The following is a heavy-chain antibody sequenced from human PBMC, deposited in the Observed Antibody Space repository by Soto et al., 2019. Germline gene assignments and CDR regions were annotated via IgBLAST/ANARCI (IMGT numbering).Heavy chain of an antibody. CDR1: DGSISGYS. CDR3: ARVPTP. V-gene: IGHV4-30-2*01. CDR2: IYDSGST. Sequence: SETLSLTCIVSDGSISGYSWGWIRQPPGKGLEWIGYIYDSGSTYYNPSLKSRVTISVDRSKNQFSLKLSSVTAADTAVYYCARVPTPWGQGTMVTVSS. J-gene: IGHJ3*01.